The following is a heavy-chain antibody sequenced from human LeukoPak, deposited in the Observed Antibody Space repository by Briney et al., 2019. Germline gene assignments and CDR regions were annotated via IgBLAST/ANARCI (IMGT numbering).Heavy chain of an antibody. CDR3: ASSSGPVGNWFDP. J-gene: IGHJ5*02. D-gene: IGHD2-15*01. V-gene: IGHV1-18*01. Sequence: ASVKVSCKASGYTFTSYGISWVRQAPGQGLEWMGWISAYNGNTNYAQKLQGRVTMTTDTSTSTVYMELSSLRSEDTAVYYCASSSGPVGNWFDPWGQGTLVTVSS. CDR1: GYTFTSYG. CDR2: ISAYNGNT.